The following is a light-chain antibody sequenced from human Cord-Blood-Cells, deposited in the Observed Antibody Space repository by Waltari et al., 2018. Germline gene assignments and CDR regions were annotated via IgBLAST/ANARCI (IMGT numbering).Light chain of an antibody. Sequence: DIQLPHSPSSLSASVGDRVTITCRASKGISNSLAWYQQKPRQAPKPLIYAASRLESGVPSRCRGSGSEKDYTLAISSRRPEDFATYNCQQYYSSPLTFGGGTKLEIK. V-gene: IGKV1-NL1*01. J-gene: IGKJ4*01. CDR2: AAS. CDR3: QQYYSSPLT. CDR1: KGISNS.